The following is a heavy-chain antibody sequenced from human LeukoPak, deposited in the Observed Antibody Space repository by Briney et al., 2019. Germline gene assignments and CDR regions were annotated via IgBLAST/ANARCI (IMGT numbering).Heavy chain of an antibody. CDR1: GFTFSSYA. V-gene: IGHV3-23*01. CDR3: ARDIGYCSSTSCYGMAV. Sequence: PGGSLRLSCAASGFTFSSYAMTWVRQAPGKGLEWVSTFSGSGGGTYYADSVKGRFTISRDNSKNTLYLQMNSLRAEDTAVYYCARDIGYCSSTSCYGMAVWGLGTTVTVSS. J-gene: IGHJ6*02. CDR2: FSGSGGGT. D-gene: IGHD2-2*01.